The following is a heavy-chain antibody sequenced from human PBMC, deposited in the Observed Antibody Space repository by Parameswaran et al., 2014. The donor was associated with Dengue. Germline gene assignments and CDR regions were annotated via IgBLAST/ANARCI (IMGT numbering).Heavy chain of an antibody. J-gene: IGHJ4*02. Sequence: WIRQPPGKGLEWVSAISGSGGSTYYADSVKGRFTISRDNSKNTLYLQMNSLRAEDTALYYCAKADEMQWLAKGWIYWGQGTLVTVSS. D-gene: IGHD6-19*01. CDR2: ISGSGGST. CDR3: AKADEMQWLAKGWIY. V-gene: IGHV3-23*01.